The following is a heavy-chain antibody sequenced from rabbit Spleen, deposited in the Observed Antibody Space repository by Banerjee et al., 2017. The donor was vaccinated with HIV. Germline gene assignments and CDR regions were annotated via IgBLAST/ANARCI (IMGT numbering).Heavy chain of an antibody. CDR1: GFSFSDRDV. CDR3: ARDLLGVIGWNFYL. CDR2: INTYTAKP. J-gene: IGHJ4*01. Sequence: QEQLEESGGGLVKPEGSLTLTCKASGFSFSDRDVMCWVRQAPGKGLEWIACINTYTAKPVYATWAKGRFTISRTSSTTVTLRMTSLTAADRATYFCARDLLGVIGWNFYLWGPDTLVTVS. V-gene: IGHV1S45*01. D-gene: IGHD1-1*01.